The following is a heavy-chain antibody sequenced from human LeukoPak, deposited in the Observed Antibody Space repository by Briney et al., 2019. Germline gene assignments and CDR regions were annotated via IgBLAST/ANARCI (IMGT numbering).Heavy chain of an antibody. CDR1: GYTFTSYD. CDR2: MNPNSGNT. D-gene: IGHD3-9*01. Sequence: ASVKVFCKASGYTFTSYDINWVRQATGQGLEWMGWMNPNSGNTGYAQKFQGRVTMTRNTSISTAYMELSSLRSEDTAVYYCARIPSYDILTGYYIAAFYYYYYGMDVWGQGTTVTVSS. V-gene: IGHV1-8*01. CDR3: ARIPSYDILTGYYIAAFYYYYYGMDV. J-gene: IGHJ6*02.